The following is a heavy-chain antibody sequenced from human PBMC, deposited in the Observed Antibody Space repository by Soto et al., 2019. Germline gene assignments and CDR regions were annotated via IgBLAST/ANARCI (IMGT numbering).Heavy chain of an antibody. CDR2: INAGTGNI. CDR3: ARDRYGDCDY. D-gene: IGHD4-17*01. V-gene: IGHV1-3*01. CDR1: GYSFTRYA. Sequence: ASVKVSCKTSGYSFTRYAIHWVRQAPGQGLEWMGWINAGTGNIQYSQKFQGRVTITTDTSASTAYMELSSLRSEDTAVYYCARDRYGDCDYWGRGTLVTVSS. J-gene: IGHJ4*02.